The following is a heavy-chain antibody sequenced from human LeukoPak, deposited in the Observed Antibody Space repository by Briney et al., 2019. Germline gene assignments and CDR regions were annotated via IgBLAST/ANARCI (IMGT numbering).Heavy chain of an antibody. D-gene: IGHD3-10*01. CDR3: ARHSITMVRAQVFDH. V-gene: IGHV4-4*07. CDR2: FSTSGST. J-gene: IGHJ5*02. CDR1: GDSISYFY. Sequence: SETLSLTCSVSGDSISYFYWSWIRQAAGKGLEWIGRFSTSGSTDYNASLKSRVTMSVDTSKNQLSLKVISVTAADTAVYYCARHSITMVRAQVFDHWGQGTLVTVTS.